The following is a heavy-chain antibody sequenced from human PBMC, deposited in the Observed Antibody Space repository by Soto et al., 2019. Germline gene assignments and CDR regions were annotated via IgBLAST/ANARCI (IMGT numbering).Heavy chain of an antibody. V-gene: IGHV4-4*07. D-gene: IGHD3-10*01. CDR2: IYTSGST. CDR3: AGTLCFGERNAFDI. J-gene: IGHJ3*02. Sequence: QVQLQESGPGLVKPSETLSLTCTVSGGSISSYYWSWIRQPAGKGLEWFGRIYTSGSTNYNPSLNGRVTRLVDTSKNQFSLKLSSVTAADTAVYYCAGTLCFGERNAFDIWGHGTMVTVSS. CDR1: GGSISSYY.